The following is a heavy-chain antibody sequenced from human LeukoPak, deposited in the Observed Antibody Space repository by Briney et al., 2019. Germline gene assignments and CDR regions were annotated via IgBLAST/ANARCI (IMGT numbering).Heavy chain of an antibody. CDR3: AKDRLAQLGGDYYYGMDV. D-gene: IGHD3-10*01. V-gene: IGHV3-15*01. CDR2: IKSKTDGGTT. CDR1: GFTFSNAW. J-gene: IGHJ6*02. Sequence: GGSLRLSCAASGFTFSNAWMGWVRQAPGKGLEWVGRIKSKTDGGTTDYAAPVKGRFTISRDDSKNTLYLQMNSLKTEDTAVYYCAKDRLAQLGGDYYYGMDVWGQGTTVTVSS.